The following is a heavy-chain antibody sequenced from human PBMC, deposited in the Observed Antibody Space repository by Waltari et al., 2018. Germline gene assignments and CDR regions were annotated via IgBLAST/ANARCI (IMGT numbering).Heavy chain of an antibody. Sequence: QVQLVQSGAEVKKPGASVKVSCKASGYTFTGYYMHWVRQAPGQGLEWMGWINPNSGGTNYAQKFQGRVTMTRDTSISTAYMELSRLRSDDTAVYYCARSWRCSSTSCYHYFDYWGQGTLVTVSS. V-gene: IGHV1-2*02. CDR3: ARSWRCSSTSCYHYFDY. D-gene: IGHD2-2*01. CDR2: INPNSGGT. J-gene: IGHJ4*02. CDR1: GYTFTGYY.